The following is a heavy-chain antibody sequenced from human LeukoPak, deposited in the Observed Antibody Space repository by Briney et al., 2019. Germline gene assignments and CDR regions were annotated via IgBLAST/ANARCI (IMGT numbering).Heavy chain of an antibody. J-gene: IGHJ4*02. CDR1: GFTFNTYG. D-gene: IGHD4-17*01. V-gene: IGHV3-33*01. CDR2: IWYDGSDK. CDR3: ARDKDYGDTLDY. Sequence: PGRSLRLSCAASGFTFNTYGMHWVRQAPGKGLEWVAVIWYDGSDKYYADSVKGRFTISRDNSKNTLYLQMNSLRAEDTAVYYCARDKDYGDTLDYWGQGTLVTVSS.